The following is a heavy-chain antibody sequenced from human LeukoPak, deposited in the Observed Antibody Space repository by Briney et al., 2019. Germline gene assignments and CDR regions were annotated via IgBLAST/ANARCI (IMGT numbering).Heavy chain of an antibody. CDR2: INTNTGSP. J-gene: IGHJ5*02. CDR3: ARTYCSGGSCYLAWFDP. D-gene: IGHD2-15*01. V-gene: IGHV7-4-1*02. CDR1: GYTFTSYA. Sequence: EASVKVSCKASGYTFTSYAMNWVRQAPGQGLEWMGWINTNTGSPTYAQGFTGRFVFSLDTSVSTAYLQISSLKAEDTAVYYCARTYCSGGSCYLAWFDPWGQGTLVTVSS.